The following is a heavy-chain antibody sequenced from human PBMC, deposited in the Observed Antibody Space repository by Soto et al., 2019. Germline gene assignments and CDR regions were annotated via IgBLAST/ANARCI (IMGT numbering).Heavy chain of an antibody. Sequence: PSETLSLTCTVSGGSISSYYWSWIRQPPGKGLEWIGYIYYSGSTNYNPSLKSRVTISVDTSKNQFSLKLSSVTAADTAVYYCARGRVVAARGNYYYYYGMDVWGQGTKVTVSS. J-gene: IGHJ6*02. D-gene: IGHD2-15*01. V-gene: IGHV4-59*08. CDR2: IYYSGST. CDR3: ARGRVVAARGNYYYYYGMDV. CDR1: GGSISSYY.